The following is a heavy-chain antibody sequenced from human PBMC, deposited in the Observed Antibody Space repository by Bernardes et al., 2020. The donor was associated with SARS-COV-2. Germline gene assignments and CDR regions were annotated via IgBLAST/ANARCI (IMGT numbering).Heavy chain of an antibody. CDR1: GFTFSSYA. D-gene: IGHD3-16*01. Sequence: GGSLRLSCAASGFTFSSYAMSWVRQAPGKGLEWVSAISGSGGSTYYADSVKGRFTISRDNSKNTLYLQMNSLRAEDTAVYYCAKDYYDYIWGSFDGMDVWGQGTTVTVSS. V-gene: IGHV3-23*01. CDR2: ISGSGGST. CDR3: AKDYYDYIWGSFDGMDV. J-gene: IGHJ6*02.